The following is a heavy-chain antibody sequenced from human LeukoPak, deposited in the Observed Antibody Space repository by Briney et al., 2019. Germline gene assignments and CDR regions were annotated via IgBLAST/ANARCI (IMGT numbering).Heavy chain of an antibody. Sequence: GGSLRLSCAASGFTFSSYWMSWVRQAPGKGLEWVANIKQDGSEKYYVDSVKGRFTISRDNAKNSLYLQMNSLRAEDTAVYYCARADRYYDFWSGYFFDYWGQGTLVTVSS. CDR1: GFTFSSYW. V-gene: IGHV3-7*01. J-gene: IGHJ4*02. D-gene: IGHD3-3*01. CDR2: IKQDGSEK. CDR3: ARADRYYDFWSGYFFDY.